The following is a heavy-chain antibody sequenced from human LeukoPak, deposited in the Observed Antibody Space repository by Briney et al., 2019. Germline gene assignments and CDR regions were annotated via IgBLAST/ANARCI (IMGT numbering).Heavy chain of an antibody. Sequence: GGSLRLSCSASGFTFSSYAMHWVRQAPGKGLEYVSAISGSGGATYYADSVKGRFTISRDNAKNSLFLQMNSLRAEDTAVYYCARGTRHGWELVVWGLGTLVTVSS. CDR1: GFTFSSYA. D-gene: IGHD1-26*01. CDR2: ISGSGGAT. CDR3: ARGTRHGWELVV. V-gene: IGHV3-64*04. J-gene: IGHJ4*02.